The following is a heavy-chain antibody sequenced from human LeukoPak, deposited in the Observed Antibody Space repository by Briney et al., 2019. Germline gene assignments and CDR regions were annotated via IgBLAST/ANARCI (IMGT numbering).Heavy chain of an antibody. CDR3: ARHYGDTYFDGMDV. V-gene: IGHV1-69*13. Sequence: SVKVSCKASGGTFSSYAISWVRQAPGQGLEWTGGIIPIFGTANYAQKFQGRVTITADESTSTAYMELSSLRPEDTAVYYCARHYGDTYFDGMDVWGKGTTVTVSS. CDR2: IIPIFGTA. CDR1: GGTFSSYA. J-gene: IGHJ6*04. D-gene: IGHD4-17*01.